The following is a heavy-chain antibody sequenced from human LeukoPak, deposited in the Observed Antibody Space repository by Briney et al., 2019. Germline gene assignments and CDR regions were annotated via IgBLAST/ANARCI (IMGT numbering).Heavy chain of an antibody. CDR3: ARWAYYGSGSYYNPSDY. CDR1: GGSISSGSYY. D-gene: IGHD3-10*01. J-gene: IGHJ4*02. V-gene: IGHV4-61*02. Sequence: PSQTLSLTCTVSGGSISSGSYYWSWIRQPAGKGLGWIGRIYTSGSTNYNPSLKSRVTISVDTSKNQFSLKLSSVTAADTAVYYCARWAYYGSGSYYNPSDYWGQGTLVTVSS. CDR2: IYTSGST.